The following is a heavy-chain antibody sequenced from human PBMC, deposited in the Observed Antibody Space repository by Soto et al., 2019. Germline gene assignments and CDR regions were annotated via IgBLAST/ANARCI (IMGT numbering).Heavy chain of an antibody. CDR2: IWYDGSDK. V-gene: IGHV3-33*01. J-gene: IGHJ6*03. CDR1: GFTFSNYA. CDR3: ARDSGGDYHNYYMDV. Sequence: QMQLVESGGGVVQPGTSLRLSCAASGFTFSNYAMHWVRKAPGKGLEWVTIIWYDGSDKNYGDSVKGLFTISRDNSKNTMYLQMNSLRVEDTAVYYCARDSGGDYHNYYMDVWGKGTTVTVSS. D-gene: IGHD4-17*01.